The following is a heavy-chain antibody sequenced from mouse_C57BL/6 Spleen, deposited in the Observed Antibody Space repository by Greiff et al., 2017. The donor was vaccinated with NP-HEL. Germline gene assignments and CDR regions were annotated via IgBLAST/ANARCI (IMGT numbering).Heavy chain of an antibody. CDR3: ARYYYGSTPYWYFDV. D-gene: IGHD1-1*01. CDR2: IRNKANGYTT. V-gene: IGHV7-3*01. CDR1: GFTFTDYY. J-gene: IGHJ1*03. Sequence: DVQLVESGGGLVQPGGSLSLSCAASGFTFTDYYMSWVRQPPGKALEWLGFIRNKANGYTTAYSASVKGRFTISRDNSQSILYLQMNALRADDSATYYCARYYYGSTPYWYFDVWGTGTTVTVSS.